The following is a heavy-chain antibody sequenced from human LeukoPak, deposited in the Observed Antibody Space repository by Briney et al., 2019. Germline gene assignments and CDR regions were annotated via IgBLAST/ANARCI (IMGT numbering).Heavy chain of an antibody. CDR2: INSNNGGT. CDR1: GYTFTGYY. J-gene: IGHJ4*02. Sequence: ASVKVSCKASGYTFTGYYMHWVRQAPGQGLEWMGWINSNNGGTNYAQNFQGRVTMTRDTSISSAYMELSRLRSDDTAVYYCARSMAIVVVRAADSSGFDYWGQGTLVTVSS. CDR3: ARSMAIVVVRAADSSGFDY. V-gene: IGHV1-2*02. D-gene: IGHD2-2*03.